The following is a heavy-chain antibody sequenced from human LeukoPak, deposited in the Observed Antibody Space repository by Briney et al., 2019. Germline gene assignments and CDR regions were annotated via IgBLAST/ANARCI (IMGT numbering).Heavy chain of an antibody. Sequence: GGSLRLSCAASGFSFSSYWMNWVRQAPGKGLEWVANIKEDGSEKYHVDSVKVRFTISRDNAKNSLYLQMNGLRVEDTAVYYCARGRSGYFDYWGQGTLVTVSS. CDR2: IKEDGSEK. D-gene: IGHD6-19*01. CDR3: ARGRSGYFDY. V-gene: IGHV3-7*05. J-gene: IGHJ4*02. CDR1: GFSFSSYW.